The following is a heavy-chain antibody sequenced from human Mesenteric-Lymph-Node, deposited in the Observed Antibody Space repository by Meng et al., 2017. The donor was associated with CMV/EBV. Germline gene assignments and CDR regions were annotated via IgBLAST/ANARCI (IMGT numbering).Heavy chain of an antibody. Sequence: SVGSVSIGDHSWSWVLQPPGRGLDLLGYIFYTGSTYYNPSLKGRVTMSMDRSKNQFSLKLTSVTAADTAVYYCANDYGSGSYRFDYWGQGTLVTVSS. CDR3: ANDYGSGSYRFDY. V-gene: IGHV4-30-2*01. CDR2: IFYTGST. J-gene: IGHJ4*02. CDR1: VGSVSIGDHS. D-gene: IGHD3-10*01.